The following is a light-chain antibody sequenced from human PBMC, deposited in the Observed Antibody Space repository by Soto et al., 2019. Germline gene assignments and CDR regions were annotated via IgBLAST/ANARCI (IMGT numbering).Light chain of an antibody. J-gene: IGKJ1*01. CDR3: QQSYSTPRT. Sequence: DIQMTQSPSSLSASVGDRVTITCRASQSISSNLNWYQQKPGKAPKLLIYAASSLQSGVPSRFSGSGSGTDFTLTISSLQPDDFATYYCQQSYSTPRTFGQGTKVEIK. CDR1: QSISSN. CDR2: AAS. V-gene: IGKV1-39*01.